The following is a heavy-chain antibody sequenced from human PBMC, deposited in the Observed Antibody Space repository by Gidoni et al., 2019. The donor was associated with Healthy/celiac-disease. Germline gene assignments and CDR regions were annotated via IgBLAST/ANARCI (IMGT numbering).Heavy chain of an antibody. CDR3: ATSRRPAAIPYYFDY. CDR2: ISGSGGST. D-gene: IGHD2-2*02. V-gene: IGHV3-23*01. J-gene: IGHJ4*02. Sequence: EVQLLESGGGLVQPGGSLRLSCPASGFTFISYAMSWVRQAPGKGLEWVSAISGSGGSTYYADSVKGRFTISRDNSKNTLYLQMNSLRAEDTAVYYCATSRRPAAIPYYFDYWGQGTLVTVSS. CDR1: GFTFISYA.